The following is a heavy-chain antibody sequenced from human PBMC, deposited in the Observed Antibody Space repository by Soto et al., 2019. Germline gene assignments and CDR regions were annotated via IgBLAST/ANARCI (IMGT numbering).Heavy chain of an antibody. V-gene: IGHV1-8*01. CDR3: ARLGTHNWNYVDY. Sequence: GASVKVSCKASGYTFTSYDINWVRQATGQGLEWMGWMNPNSGNTGYAQKFQGRVTMTRNTSISTAYMELSSLRSEDTAVYYRARLGTHNWNYVDYWGQGTLVTVSS. CDR1: GYTFTSYD. CDR2: MNPNSGNT. J-gene: IGHJ4*02. D-gene: IGHD1-20*01.